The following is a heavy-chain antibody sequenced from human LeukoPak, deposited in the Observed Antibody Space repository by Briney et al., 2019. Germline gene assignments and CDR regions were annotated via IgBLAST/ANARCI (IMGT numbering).Heavy chain of an antibody. D-gene: IGHD6-19*01. Sequence: PGGSLRLSCAASGFTFSSYAMHWVRQAPGKGLEYVSAISSNGGSTYYANSVKGRFTISRDNSKNTLYLQMGSLRAEDMAVYYCARVFSDSGGWYGLGAFDIWGQGTMVTVSS. CDR3: ARVFSDSGGWYGLGAFDI. CDR2: ISSNGGST. V-gene: IGHV3-64*01. J-gene: IGHJ3*02. CDR1: GFTFSSYA.